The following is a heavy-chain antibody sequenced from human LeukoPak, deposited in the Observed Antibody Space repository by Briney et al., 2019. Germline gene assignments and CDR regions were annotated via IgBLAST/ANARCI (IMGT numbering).Heavy chain of an antibody. D-gene: IGHD6-6*01. CDR2: IYYSGST. Sequence: PSETLSLTCTVSGGSISSSSYYWGWIRQPPGKGLEWIGSIYYSGSTYYNPSLKSRVTISVDTSKNQFSLKLSSVTAADTAVYYCARHGIAARQYYYYGMDVWGQGTTATVSS. J-gene: IGHJ6*02. CDR3: ARHGIAARQYYYYGMDV. CDR1: GGSISSSSYY. V-gene: IGHV4-39*01.